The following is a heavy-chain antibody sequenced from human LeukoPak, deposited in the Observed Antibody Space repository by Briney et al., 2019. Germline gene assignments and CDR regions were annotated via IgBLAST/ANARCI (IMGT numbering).Heavy chain of an antibody. J-gene: IGHJ4*02. CDR1: GFTFSSYE. CDR3: ATTPPAIAVAGNGQFDN. Sequence: PGGSLRLSCAASGFTFSSYEMNWVRQAPGKGLEWVSYISSSGSTIYYADPVKGRFTISRDNARNSLYLQMSSLRVEDTAFYYCATTPPAIAVAGNGQFDNWGQGTLVTVSS. D-gene: IGHD6-19*01. V-gene: IGHV3-48*03. CDR2: ISSSGSTI.